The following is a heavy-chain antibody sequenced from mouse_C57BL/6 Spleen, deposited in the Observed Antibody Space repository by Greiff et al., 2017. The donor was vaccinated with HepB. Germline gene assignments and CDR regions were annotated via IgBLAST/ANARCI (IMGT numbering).Heavy chain of an antibody. V-gene: IGHV1-26*01. D-gene: IGHD2-4*01. CDR2: INPNNGGT. CDR3: AREGIYYDYGSYAMDY. Sequence: EVQLQQSGPELVKPGASVKISCKASGYTFTDYYMNWVKQSHGKSLEWIGDINPNNGGTSYNQKFKGKATLTVDKSSSTAYMELRSLTSEDSAVYYCAREGIYYDYGSYAMDYWGQGTSVTVSS. J-gene: IGHJ4*01. CDR1: GYTFTDYY.